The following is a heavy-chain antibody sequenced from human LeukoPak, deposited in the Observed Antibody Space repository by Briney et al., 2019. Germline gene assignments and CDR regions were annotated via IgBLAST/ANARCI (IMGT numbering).Heavy chain of an antibody. CDR3: ARSSSSGWYGDYYYGMDV. D-gene: IGHD6-19*01. CDR1: GGTFSSYG. CDR2: ISAYSGNT. J-gene: IGHJ6*02. Sequence: GASVKVSCKASGGTFSSYGISWVRQAPGQGLEWMGWISAYSGNTNYAQKLQGRVTMTTDTSTSTAYMELRSLRSDDTAVYYCARSSSSGWYGDYYYGMDVWGQGTTVTVSS. V-gene: IGHV1-18*01.